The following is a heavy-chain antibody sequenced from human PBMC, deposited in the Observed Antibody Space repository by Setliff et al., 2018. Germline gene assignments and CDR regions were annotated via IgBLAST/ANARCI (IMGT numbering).Heavy chain of an antibody. Sequence: ASVKVSCKASGYTFTNYAIHWVRQAPGQRLEWMGWINAGNGDTKYSQDFQGRVTITRDTSASTAYMDLSSLRSDDMAVYYCVREGVDSRSSTDYRYYMDVRGKGTTVTVSS. CDR2: INAGNGDT. CDR3: VREGVDSRSSTDYRYYMDV. CDR1: GYTFTNYA. V-gene: IGHV1-3*03. D-gene: IGHD3-22*01. J-gene: IGHJ6*03.